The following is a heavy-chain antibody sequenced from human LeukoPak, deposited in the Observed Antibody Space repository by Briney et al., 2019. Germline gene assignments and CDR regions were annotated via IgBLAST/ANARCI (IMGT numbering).Heavy chain of an antibody. CDR1: GFTFSSYS. D-gene: IGHD3-22*01. CDR2: ISYDGSNK. CDR3: VRERADSSAVFDY. J-gene: IGHJ4*02. Sequence: GRSLRLSCAASGFTFSSYSMHWVRQAPGKGLEWVAVISYDGSNKFYADSVKGRFTISRDDSKNTLYLQINSLRAEDTAVYYCVRERADSSAVFDYWGQGTPVTVPS. V-gene: IGHV3-30*01.